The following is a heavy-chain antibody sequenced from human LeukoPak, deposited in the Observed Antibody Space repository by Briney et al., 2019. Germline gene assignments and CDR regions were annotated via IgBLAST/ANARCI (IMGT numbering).Heavy chain of an antibody. CDR2: ISGSGGST. D-gene: IGHD3-10*01. V-gene: IGHV3-23*01. CDR3: AKSLFPSVRGTITMVRGVIGYYYYYGMDV. Sequence: QSGGSLRLSCAASGFTFSSYAMSWVRQAPGKGLEWVSAISGSGGSTYYADSVKGRFTISRDNSKNTLYLQMNSLRAEDTAVYYCAKSLFPSVRGTITMVRGVIGYYYYYGMDVWGQGTTVTVSS. J-gene: IGHJ6*02. CDR1: GFTFSSYA.